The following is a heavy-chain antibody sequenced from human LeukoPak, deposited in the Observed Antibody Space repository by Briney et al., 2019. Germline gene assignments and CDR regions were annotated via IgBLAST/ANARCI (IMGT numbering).Heavy chain of an antibody. CDR2: ISYDGSNK. V-gene: IGHV3-30-3*01. CDR3: ARFGVILNFDY. J-gene: IGHJ4*02. D-gene: IGHD3-16*01. Sequence: KSGGSLRLSCAASGFTFSSYAMHWVRQAPGKGLEWVAVISYDGSNKYYADSVKGRFTISRDNSKNTLYLQMNSLRAEDTAVYYCARFGVILNFDYWGQGTLVTVSS. CDR1: GFTFSSYA.